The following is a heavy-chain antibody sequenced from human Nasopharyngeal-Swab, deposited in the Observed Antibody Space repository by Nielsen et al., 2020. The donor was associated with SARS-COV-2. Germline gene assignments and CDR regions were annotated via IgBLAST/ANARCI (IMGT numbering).Heavy chain of an antibody. V-gene: IGHV3-73*01. CDR2: IRDKAHNYAP. CDR1: GFVFSGSA. Sequence: GESLKISCAALGFVFSGSAIHRVRQASGRGPEWVGRIRDKAHNYAPTYAASVKGRFTISRDDSKNTAFLQMDSLNTKATAMYYCTTDYYFDYWGQGTLVTVSS. D-gene: IGHD4/OR15-4a*01. J-gene: IGHJ4*02. CDR3: TTDYYFDY.